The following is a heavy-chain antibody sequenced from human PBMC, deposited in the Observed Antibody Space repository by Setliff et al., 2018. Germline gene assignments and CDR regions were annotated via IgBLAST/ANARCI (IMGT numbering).Heavy chain of an antibody. Sequence: SCTVSGGSITSGSFYWSWIRQPAGKKLEWIGRIHASGSPDYNPSFKSRVTISRDTSTNQFSLKLGSVTAADTAVYYCARERYFDWFFEDWGHGTLGTVS. CDR1: GGSITSGSFY. CDR3: ARERYFDWFFED. V-gene: IGHV4-61*02. D-gene: IGHD3-9*01. J-gene: IGHJ4*01. CDR2: IHASGSP.